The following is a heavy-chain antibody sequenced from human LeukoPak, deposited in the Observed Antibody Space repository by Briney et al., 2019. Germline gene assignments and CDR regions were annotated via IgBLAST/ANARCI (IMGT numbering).Heavy chain of an antibody. CDR3: ARAHYDFWSGYPYYFDY. D-gene: IGHD3-3*01. V-gene: IGHV4-39*07. Sequence: SETLSLTCTVSGGSISSSSCYWGWIRQPPGKGLEWIGEINHSGSTNYNPSLKSRVTISVDTSKNQFSLKLSSVTAADTAVYYCARAHYDFWSGYPYYFDYWGQGTLVTVSS. CDR1: GGSISSSSCY. J-gene: IGHJ4*02. CDR2: INHSGST.